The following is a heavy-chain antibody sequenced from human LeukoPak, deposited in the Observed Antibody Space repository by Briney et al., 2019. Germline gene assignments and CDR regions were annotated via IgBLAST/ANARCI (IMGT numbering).Heavy chain of an antibody. CDR3: AKDLYSGSYVPTYSFDY. V-gene: IGHV3-30*02. D-gene: IGHD1-26*01. CDR2: IRYDGSNK. Sequence: GGSLRLSCAASGFMFSSSWMAWVRQAPGKGLEWVAFIRYDGSNKYYADSVKGRFTISRDNSKNTLYLQMNSLRAEDTAVYYCAKDLYSGSYVPTYSFDYWGQGTLVTVSS. CDR1: GFMFSSSW. J-gene: IGHJ4*02.